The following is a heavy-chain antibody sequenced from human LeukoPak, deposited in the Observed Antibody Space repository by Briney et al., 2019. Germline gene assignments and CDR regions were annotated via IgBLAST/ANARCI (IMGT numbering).Heavy chain of an antibody. CDR2: INPSGGIT. D-gene: IGHD2-15*01. J-gene: IGHJ5*02. CDR1: GYTFTSYY. Sequence: ASVNVSCKASGYTFTSYYMHWVRQAPGQGLEWMGIINPSGGITGYAQKFQGRVTMTRDTSTSTVYMELSSLRSDDTAVYYCARAHCSGGACPNWFDPWGQGTLVTVSS. CDR3: ARAHCSGGACPNWFDP. V-gene: IGHV1-46*01.